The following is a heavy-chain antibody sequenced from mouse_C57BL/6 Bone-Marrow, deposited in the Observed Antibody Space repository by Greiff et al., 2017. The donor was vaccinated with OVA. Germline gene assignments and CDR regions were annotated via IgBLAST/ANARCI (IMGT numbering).Heavy chain of an antibody. Sequence: VQLQQSGAELARPGASVKLSCKASGYTFTSYGISWVKQRTGQGLEWIGEIYPRSGNTSYNEKFKGKATLTADKSSSTAYMELRSLTSEDSAVYFCALWSHYAIDYWGKGTSVTVSA. CDR3: ALWSHYAIDY. J-gene: IGHJ4*01. D-gene: IGHD1-1*02. V-gene: IGHV1-81*01. CDR1: GYTFTSYG. CDR2: IYPRSGNT.